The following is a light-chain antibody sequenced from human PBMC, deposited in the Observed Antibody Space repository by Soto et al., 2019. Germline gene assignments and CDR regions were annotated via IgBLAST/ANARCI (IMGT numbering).Light chain of an antibody. J-gene: IGKJ1*01. Sequence: ENVLTQSPGTLSLSPGERATLSCRASQSVGSNLAWYQQKPGQAPRLLIYGASTRATGIPARFSGSGSGTEFTLTISSLQSEDFAIYFCQQYNNWPPDRTFGQGTKVEIK. CDR3: QQYNNWPPDRT. CDR1: QSVGSN. CDR2: GAS. V-gene: IGKV3-15*01.